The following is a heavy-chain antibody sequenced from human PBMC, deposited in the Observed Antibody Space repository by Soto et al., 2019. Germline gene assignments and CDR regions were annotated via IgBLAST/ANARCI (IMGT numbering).Heavy chain of an antibody. V-gene: IGHV1-69*13. D-gene: IGHD2-15*01. J-gene: IGHJ6*02. CDR2: IIPIFGTA. CDR3: TTVVPIVVVVAAKGYYGMDV. CDR1: GGTFSSYA. Sequence: ASVKVSCKASGGTFSSYAISWVRQAPGQGLEWMGGIIPIFGTANYAQKFQGRVTITADESTSTAYMELSSLRSEDTAVYYCTTVVPIVVVVAAKGYYGMDVWGQGTTVTVSS.